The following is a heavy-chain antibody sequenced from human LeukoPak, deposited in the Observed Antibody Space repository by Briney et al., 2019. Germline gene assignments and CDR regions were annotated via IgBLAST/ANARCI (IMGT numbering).Heavy chain of an antibody. Sequence: SETLSLTCAVYGGSFSGYYWSWNRQPPGKGLEWIGEINHSGSTNYNPSLKSRVTISVDTSKNQFSLKLSSVTAADTAVYYCAREGGVAAYYWGQGTLVTVSS. D-gene: IGHD6-25*01. V-gene: IGHV4-34*01. CDR1: GGSFSGYY. CDR2: INHSGST. J-gene: IGHJ4*02. CDR3: AREGGVAAYY.